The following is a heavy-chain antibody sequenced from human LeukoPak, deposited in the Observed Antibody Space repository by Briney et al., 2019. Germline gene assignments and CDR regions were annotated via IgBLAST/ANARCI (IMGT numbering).Heavy chain of an antibody. CDR1: GYTFTGYY. CDR2: INPNSGGT. J-gene: IGHJ5*02. V-gene: IGHV1-2*02. CDR3: ARDFDCSSSSCFNWFDP. Sequence: GASVKVSCKASGYTFTGYYMHWVRQAPGQGLEWMGWINPNSGGTNYAQKFQGRVTMTRDTSISTAYMELSRLRSDDTAVYYCARDFDCSSSSCFNWFDPWGQGTLVTVSS. D-gene: IGHD2-2*01.